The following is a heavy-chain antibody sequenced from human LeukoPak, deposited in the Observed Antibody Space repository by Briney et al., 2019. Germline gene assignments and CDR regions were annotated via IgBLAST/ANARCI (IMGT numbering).Heavy chain of an antibody. V-gene: IGHV5-51*01. CDR1: GYSFTSYW. D-gene: IGHD2-2*01. CDR3: ARQIDIVVVPAASYYAINWFDP. Sequence: GESLKISCKGSGYSFTSYWIGWVRQMPGKSLEWMGIIYPGDSDTRYSPSFQGQVTISADKSISTAYLQWSSLKASDTAMYYCARQIDIVVVPAASYYAINWFDPWGQGTLVTVSS. J-gene: IGHJ5*02. CDR2: IYPGDSDT.